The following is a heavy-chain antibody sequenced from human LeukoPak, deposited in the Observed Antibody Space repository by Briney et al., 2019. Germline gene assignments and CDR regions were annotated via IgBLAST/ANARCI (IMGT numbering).Heavy chain of an antibody. CDR3: ARDPYCSSTSCYAKGYYGMDV. D-gene: IGHD2-2*01. CDR2: IYHSGST. V-gene: IGHV4-38-2*02. Sequence: SETLSLTCTVSGYSISSGYYWGWIRQPPGKGLEWIGSIYHSGSTYYNPSLKSRVTISVDTSKNQFSLKLSSVTAADTAVYYCARDPYCSSTSCYAKGYYGMDVWGQGTTVTVSS. J-gene: IGHJ6*02. CDR1: GYSISSGYY.